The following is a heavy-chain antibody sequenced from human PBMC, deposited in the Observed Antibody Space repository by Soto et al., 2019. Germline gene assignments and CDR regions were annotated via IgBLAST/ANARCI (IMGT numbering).Heavy chain of an antibody. J-gene: IGHJ5*02. D-gene: IGHD5-12*01. Sequence: PGGSLRLSCAASGFTFSSYSMNWVRQAPGKGLEWVSSISSSSSYIYYADSVKGRFTISRDNAKNTVYLQMNSLKSEDTAVYYCTRPKLVAYSLDPWGQGTLVTVSS. V-gene: IGHV3-21*04. CDR2: ISSSSSYI. CDR3: TRPKLVAYSLDP. CDR1: GFTFSSYS.